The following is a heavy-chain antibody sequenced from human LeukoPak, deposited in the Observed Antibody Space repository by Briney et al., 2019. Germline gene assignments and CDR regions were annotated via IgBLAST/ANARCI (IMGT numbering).Heavy chain of an antibody. CDR3: ARDTHDYYYYGMDV. J-gene: IGHJ6*02. CDR1: GGSISSYY. V-gene: IGHV4-59*06. D-gene: IGHD5-24*01. CDR2: IYYSGST. Sequence: PSETLSLTCTVSGGSISSYYWSWIRQHPGKGLEWIGYIYYSGSTYYNPSLKSRVTISVDTSKNQFSLKLSSVTAADTAVYYCARDTHDYYYYGMDVWGQGTTVTVSS.